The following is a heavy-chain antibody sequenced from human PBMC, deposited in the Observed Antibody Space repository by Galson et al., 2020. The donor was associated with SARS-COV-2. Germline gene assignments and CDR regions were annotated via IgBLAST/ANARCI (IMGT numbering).Heavy chain of an antibody. CDR1: GYTFTGYY. V-gene: IGHV1-2*06. D-gene: IGHD3-10*01. CDR3: ARADGDSYYYNYMDV. J-gene: IGHJ6*03. CDR2: INPNSGGT. Sequence: ASVKVSCKASGYTFTGYYMHWVRQAPGQGLEWMGRINPNSGGTNYAQKFQGRVTMTGDTSISTAYMELSRLRSDDTAVYYCARADGDSYYYNYMDVWGKGTTVTISS.